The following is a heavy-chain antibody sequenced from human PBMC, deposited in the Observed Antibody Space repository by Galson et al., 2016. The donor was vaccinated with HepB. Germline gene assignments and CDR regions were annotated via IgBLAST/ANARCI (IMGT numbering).Heavy chain of an antibody. CDR3: ARLSGDYYDNDGFDY. J-gene: IGHJ4*02. Sequence: QSGAEVKQPGESLKISCKGSGYNFPGRWIAWVRQTPGKGLEYMGIIYPDDSDARYSPSFQGQVTVSADKSIGTAYLEWNSLKASDSAMYFCARLSGDYYDNDGFDYWGQGTLLIVSS. CDR1: GYNFPGRW. D-gene: IGHD3-16*01. CDR2: IYPDDSDA. V-gene: IGHV5-51*01.